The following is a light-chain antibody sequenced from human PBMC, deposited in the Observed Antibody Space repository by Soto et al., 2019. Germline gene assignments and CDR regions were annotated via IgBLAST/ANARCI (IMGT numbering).Light chain of an antibody. CDR1: QSVSSSY. Sequence: EIVLTQSPGTLSLSPGERATLSCRASQSVSSSYFAWYQQKPGQAPRLLIYGASRRAAGIPDRFSGSGSGTDFTLTIRRLEPEDCAVYYCQQYEAFGQGTKLEIK. CDR2: GAS. CDR3: QQYEA. J-gene: IGKJ2*01. V-gene: IGKV3-20*01.